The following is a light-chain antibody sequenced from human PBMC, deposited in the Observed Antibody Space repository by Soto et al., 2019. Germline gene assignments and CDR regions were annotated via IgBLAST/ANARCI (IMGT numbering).Light chain of an antibody. CDR1: QSVNSN. CDR2: GAS. CDR3: QQYGSSGT. V-gene: IGKV3-20*01. J-gene: IGKJ1*01. Sequence: EFLLTQSPGTLSVSPGERATLSCRASQSVNSNLAWYKQKPGQAPRLLIYGASNRATGIPDRLSGSASGTEFTLTISRLEPEDFAVYYCQQYGSSGTFGQGTQVDIK.